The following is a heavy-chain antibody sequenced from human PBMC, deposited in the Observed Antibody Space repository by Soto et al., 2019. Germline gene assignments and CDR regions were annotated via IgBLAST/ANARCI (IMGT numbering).Heavy chain of an antibody. CDR3: AKADDFWSGYHIYYYYGMDV. V-gene: IGHV3-23*01. J-gene: IGHJ6*02. CDR1: GFTFSSYA. CDR2: ISGSGGRT. Sequence: GGSLRLSCAASGFTFSSYAMSWARQAPGKGLEWVSGISGSGGRTYYADSVKGRFTISRDNSKHTLYLQMNSLRAEDTAVYYCAKADDFWSGYHIYYYYGMDVWGQGTTVTVSS. D-gene: IGHD3-3*01.